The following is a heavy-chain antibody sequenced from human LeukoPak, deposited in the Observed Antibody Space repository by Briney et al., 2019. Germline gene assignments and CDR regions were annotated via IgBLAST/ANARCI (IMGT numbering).Heavy chain of an antibody. CDR1: GFTFSSYW. CDR2: INSDGSST. J-gene: IGHJ3*02. V-gene: IGHV3-74*01. D-gene: IGHD6-13*01. Sequence: GGSLRLSCAASGFTFSSYWMHWVRQAPGKGLVWVSRINSDGSSTSYADSVKGRFTISRDNARNTLYLQMNSLRAEDTAVYYCARVSSSWDDAFDIWGQGTMVTVSS. CDR3: ARVSSSWDDAFDI.